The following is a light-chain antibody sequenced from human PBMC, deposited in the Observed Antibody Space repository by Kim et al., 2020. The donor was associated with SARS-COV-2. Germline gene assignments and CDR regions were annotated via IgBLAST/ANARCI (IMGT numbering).Light chain of an antibody. CDR2: DVS. CDR1: SSDVGGYNY. CDR3: CSYAGSSYV. Sequence: PGQSVTISCTGTSSDVGGYNYGSWYQQHPGKAPKLMIYDVSKRPSGVPDRFSGSKSDNTASLTISGLQAEDEADYYCCSYAGSSYVFGTGTKVTVL. J-gene: IGLJ1*01. V-gene: IGLV2-11*01.